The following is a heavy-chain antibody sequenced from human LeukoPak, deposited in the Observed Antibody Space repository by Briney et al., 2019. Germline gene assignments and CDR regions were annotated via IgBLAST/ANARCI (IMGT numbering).Heavy chain of an antibody. Sequence: GRSLRLSCAASGFTFDDYAMHWVRQAPGKGLEWVSGISWNSGSIGYADSVKGRFSISRDNAKNSLYLQMNSLRAEDTALYYCAKDKGSSSTDYFDYWGQGTLVTVSS. J-gene: IGHJ4*02. CDR1: GFTFDDYA. D-gene: IGHD6-13*01. V-gene: IGHV3-9*01. CDR2: ISWNSGSI. CDR3: AKDKGSSSTDYFDY.